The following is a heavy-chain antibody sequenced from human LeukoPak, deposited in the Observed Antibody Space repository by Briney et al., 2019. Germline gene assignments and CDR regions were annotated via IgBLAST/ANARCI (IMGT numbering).Heavy chain of an antibody. D-gene: IGHD3-22*01. CDR3: GRGAYYDSSGYSDFDY. Sequence: GASVKVSCKASGYTFTSYYMHWVRQAPGQGLEWMGIINPSGGSTSYAQKFQGRVTMTRDTSTSTVYMELSSLRSEDTAVYYCGRGAYYDSSGYSDFDYWGQGTLVTVSS. CDR2: INPSGGST. V-gene: IGHV1-46*01. CDR1: GYTFTSYY. J-gene: IGHJ4*02.